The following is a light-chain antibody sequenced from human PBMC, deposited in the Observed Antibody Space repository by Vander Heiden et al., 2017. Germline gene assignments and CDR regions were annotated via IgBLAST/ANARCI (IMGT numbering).Light chain of an antibody. J-gene: IGLJ3*02. Sequence: QSVLTQPPSASGTPGPSVTISCSGSSSHIGSNYVYWYQQLPGTAPKLLIYRNKQRPSGVPDRFSGSKSGTSASLAISGLRAEDEADYYCAAWDDSLSGVFGGGTKLTVL. CDR1: SSHIGSNY. CDR2: RNK. CDR3: AAWDDSLSGV. V-gene: IGLV1-47*01.